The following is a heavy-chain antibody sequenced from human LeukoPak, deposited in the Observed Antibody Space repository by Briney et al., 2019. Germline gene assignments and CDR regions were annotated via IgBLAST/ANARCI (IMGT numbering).Heavy chain of an antibody. CDR2: IDYCGST. V-gene: IGHV4-59*01. CDR3: ARWDYDFWSGDAFDI. D-gene: IGHD3-3*01. CDR1: GGSISSYY. J-gene: IGHJ3*02. Sequence: SETLSLTCTVSGGSISSYYWSWIRQPPGKGLEWIGYIDYCGSTNYNPRLTSRVTISVDTSKNQFSLKLSSVTAADTAVYYCARWDYDFWSGDAFDIWGQGTMVTVSS.